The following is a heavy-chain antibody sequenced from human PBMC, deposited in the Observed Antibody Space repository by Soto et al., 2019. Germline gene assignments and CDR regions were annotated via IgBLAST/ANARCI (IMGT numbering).Heavy chain of an antibody. Sequence: GGSLRLSCAASGFTVSSNYMSWVRQAPGKGLEWVSVIYSGCSTYYADSVKGRFTISRHNSKNTLYLQMNSLRAEDTAVYYCARHKGRAAADAFDIWGQGTMVTVSS. CDR3: ARHKGRAAADAFDI. V-gene: IGHV3-53*04. D-gene: IGHD6-13*01. CDR2: IYSGCST. CDR1: GFTVSSNY. J-gene: IGHJ3*02.